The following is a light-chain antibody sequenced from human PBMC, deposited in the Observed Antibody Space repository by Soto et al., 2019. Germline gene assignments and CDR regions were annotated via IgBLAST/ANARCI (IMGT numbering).Light chain of an antibody. Sequence: DIQMTQSPSSLSASVGDRVTITCRASQSISSYLNWYQQKPGKAPKLLIYAASSLQSGVPSRFSGSGSGTEFTLTISSLQPDDLATYYCQQYNTFPWTFGQGTKVDI. J-gene: IGKJ1*01. CDR1: QSISSY. CDR2: AAS. CDR3: QQYNTFPWT. V-gene: IGKV1-39*01.